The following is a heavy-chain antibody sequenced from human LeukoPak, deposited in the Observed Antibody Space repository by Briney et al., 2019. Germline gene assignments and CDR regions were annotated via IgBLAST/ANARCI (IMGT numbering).Heavy chain of an antibody. D-gene: IGHD6-6*01. V-gene: IGHV4-34*01. J-gene: IGHJ3*02. Sequence: PSETLSLTCAVYGGSFIGYYWSWIRQPPGKGLEWIGEINHSGSTNFSPSLKSRVTISVDTSKNQFSLKLSSVTASDTAVYYCGRVRAGSSSPSVRDAFDIWGQGTMVTVSS. CDR3: GRVRAGSSSPSVRDAFDI. CDR2: INHSGST. CDR1: GGSFIGYY.